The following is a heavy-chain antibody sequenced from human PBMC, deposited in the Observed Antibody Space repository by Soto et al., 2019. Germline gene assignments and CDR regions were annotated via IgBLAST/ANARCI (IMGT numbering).Heavy chain of an antibody. V-gene: IGHV3-23*01. CDR2: LTASGLNT. CDR1: GFNFGSYG. D-gene: IGHD2-8*01. CDR3: AKGLGNAKEV. J-gene: IGHJ6*02. Sequence: LRLSCSASGFNFGSYGMSWVRQAPGKGLEWVSGLTASGLNTYYTDSVKGRFTISRDNSRNTVYLQMSGLRVEDTAVFHCAKGLGNAKEVWGQGTTVTVSS.